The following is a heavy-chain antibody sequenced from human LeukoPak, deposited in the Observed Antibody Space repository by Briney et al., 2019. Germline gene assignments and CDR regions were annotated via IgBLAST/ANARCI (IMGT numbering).Heavy chain of an antibody. D-gene: IGHD5-12*01. CDR2: IYYSGTT. J-gene: IGHJ4*02. CDR1: GGSISNYY. Sequence: SETLSLTCTVSGGSISNYYWNWIRQPPGKGLEWIGYIYYSGTTNYNPSLKSRVSMSVDTSKNQFSLKLSSVTAADTAVYYCARHGDSYDSPYDYWGQGTLVTVSS. CDR3: ARHGDSYDSPYDY. V-gene: IGHV4-59*01.